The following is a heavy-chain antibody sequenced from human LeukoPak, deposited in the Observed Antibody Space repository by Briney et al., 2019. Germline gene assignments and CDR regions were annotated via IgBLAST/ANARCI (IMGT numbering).Heavy chain of an antibody. V-gene: IGHV3-7*01. CDR2: IKQDGSEK. CDR3: ARVGLSGYYYRIPLYYFDY. Sequence: QSGGSLRLSCAVSGFTVSSNYMNWVRQAPGKGLEWVANIKQDGSEKYYADSVKGRFTISRDNAKNSLYLQMSSLRAEDTAVYFCARVGLSGYYYRIPLYYFDYWGQGTLVTVSS. J-gene: IGHJ4*02. CDR1: GFTVSSNY. D-gene: IGHD3-22*01.